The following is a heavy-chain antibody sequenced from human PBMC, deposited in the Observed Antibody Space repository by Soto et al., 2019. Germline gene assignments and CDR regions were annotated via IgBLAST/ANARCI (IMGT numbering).Heavy chain of an antibody. Sequence: LSLTCKVSGYLINSGYSWGWIRQSPGKGLEWIGGTSYDGKSYYKPSLKSRVVMSVDLANNQFSLRLRSVTAADTAVYYCARDLSSGYQTFYFDYWGQGTPVTVSS. J-gene: IGHJ4*01. CDR2: TSYDGKS. CDR1: GYLINSGYS. V-gene: IGHV4-38-2*02. CDR3: ARDLSSGYQTFYFDY. D-gene: IGHD3-22*01.